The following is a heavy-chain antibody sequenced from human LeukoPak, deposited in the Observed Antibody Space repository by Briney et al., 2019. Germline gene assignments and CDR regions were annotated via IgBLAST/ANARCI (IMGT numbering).Heavy chain of an antibody. D-gene: IGHD3-10*01. V-gene: IGHV4-39*07. CDR2: IHYSGST. Sequence: SETLSLTCTISGGSISSSTYYWGWIRQPTGRGLEFIGTIHYSGSTYYNPSLKSRVTVSIDASQTQFSLNLNSVTAADTAVYYCAKSSPYSRGIILNYFDLWGPGTLVTVSS. CDR3: AKSSPYSRGIILNYFDL. CDR1: GGSISSSTYY. J-gene: IGHJ4*02.